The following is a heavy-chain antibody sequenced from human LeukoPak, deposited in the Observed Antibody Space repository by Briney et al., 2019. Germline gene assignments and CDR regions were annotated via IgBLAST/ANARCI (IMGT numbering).Heavy chain of an antibody. Sequence: GGSLRLSCTASTLSLSDHFIDWVRQSPGKGLQWVGRSRSKTRSYTTEFPASVKGRFTLSRGDSNNSVYLQMNSLQTEDTAVYFRTKDGGKDGNTAFDLWGQGTTVTVSS. CDR1: TLSLSDHF. J-gene: IGHJ3*01. CDR2: SRSKTRSYTT. D-gene: IGHD3-16*01. V-gene: IGHV3-72*01. CDR3: TKDGGKDGNTAFDL.